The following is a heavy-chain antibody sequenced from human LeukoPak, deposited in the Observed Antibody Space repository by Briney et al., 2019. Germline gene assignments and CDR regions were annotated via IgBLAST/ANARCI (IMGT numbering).Heavy chain of an antibody. CDR2: ISFDGSKN. CDR3: TKEGADYSNYGAAFDI. Sequence: SGGSLRLSCAASVFTFCSYGMHWVRQAPGKGLEWVAFISFDGSKNYHADSVKGRFTISRDNSKNTLYLQTNSLRAEDTAVYYCTKEGADYSNYGAAFDIWGQGTVVTVSS. J-gene: IGHJ3*02. CDR1: VFTFCSYG. V-gene: IGHV3-30*02. D-gene: IGHD4-11*01.